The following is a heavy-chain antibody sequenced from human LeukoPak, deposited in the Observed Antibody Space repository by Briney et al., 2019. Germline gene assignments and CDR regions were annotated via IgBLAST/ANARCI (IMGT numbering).Heavy chain of an antibody. V-gene: IGHV4-30-2*01. CDR3: ARDSGMGWYRQVS. J-gene: IGHJ5*02. D-gene: IGHD6-19*01. CDR1: GGSISSGGYY. CDR2: IYHSGST. Sequence: SETLSLTCTVSGGSISSGGYYWSWIRQPPGKGLEWIGYIYHSGSTYYNPSLKSRVTISVDRSKNQFSLKLSSVTAADTAVYYCARDSGMGWYRQVSWGQGTLVTVSS.